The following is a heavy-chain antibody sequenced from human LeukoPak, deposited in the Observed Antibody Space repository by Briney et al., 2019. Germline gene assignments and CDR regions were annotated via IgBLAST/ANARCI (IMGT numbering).Heavy chain of an antibody. CDR3: ARGWSSDFDY. D-gene: IGHD1-26*01. V-gene: IGHV1-69*05. J-gene: IGHJ4*02. Sequence: VASVKVSCKASGGTFSSYAISWVRQAPGQGLEWMGGIIPIYGTANYAQRFQGRVTITTDESTSTAYMELSSLRSEDTAVYYCARGWSSDFDYWGQGTLVTVS. CDR2: IIPIYGTA. CDR1: GGTFSSYA.